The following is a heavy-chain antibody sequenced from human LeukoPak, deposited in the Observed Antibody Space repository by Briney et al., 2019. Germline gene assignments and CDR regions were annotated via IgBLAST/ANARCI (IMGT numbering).Heavy chain of an antibody. J-gene: IGHJ6*03. CDR3: ASQNYYGSGSYYSYYYYYMDV. CDR1: DGSISSSSDY. D-gene: IGHD3-10*01. Sequence: PSETLILTCTASDGSISSSSDYWGWIRQPPGKGLGWIGSVDYGSSTYYNPTLKSRVTISVDTSKTQFSLNLSSVTAADTAVYYCASQNYYGSGSYYSYYYYYMDVWGKGTTVTVSS. V-gene: IGHV4-39*01. CDR2: VDYGSST.